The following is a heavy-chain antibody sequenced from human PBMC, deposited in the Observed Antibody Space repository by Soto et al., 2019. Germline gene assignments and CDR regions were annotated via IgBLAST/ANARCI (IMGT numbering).Heavy chain of an antibody. V-gene: IGHV1-69*13. D-gene: IGHD3-22*01. J-gene: IGHJ5*02. CDR2: IIPIVETP. CDR3: ARLPRPNYYDTSGFFKDNWFDP. CDR1: GGTFNSYD. Sequence: SAKVSCKASGGTFNSYDINWVRQAPGQGLEWMGGIIPIVETPKYAQKFQGRVTITADESTNTVYMELSSLRSEDTAMYYCARLPRPNYYDTSGFFKDNWFDPWGQGTLVTVS.